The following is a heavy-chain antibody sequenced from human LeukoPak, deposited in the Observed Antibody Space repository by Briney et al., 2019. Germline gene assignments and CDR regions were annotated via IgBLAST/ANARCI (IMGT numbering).Heavy chain of an antibody. Sequence: SETLSLTCTVSGGSISSSSYYWSWIRQPPGKGLEWIGEINHSGSTNYNPSLKSRVTISVDTSKNQFSLKLSSVTAADTAVYYCARGSGYCSSTSCTWYYYYGMDVWGQGTMVTVSS. J-gene: IGHJ6*02. V-gene: IGHV4-39*07. CDR2: INHSGST. D-gene: IGHD2-2*03. CDR1: GGSISSSSYY. CDR3: ARGSGYCSSTSCTWYYYYGMDV.